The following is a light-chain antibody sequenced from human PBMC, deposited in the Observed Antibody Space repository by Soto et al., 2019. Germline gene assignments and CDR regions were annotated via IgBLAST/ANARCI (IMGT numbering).Light chain of an antibody. CDR1: QSVSTNY. J-gene: IGKJ5*01. V-gene: IGKV3D-20*02. Sequence: EIVLTQSPATLSLSRGEGAPLSCRASQSVSTNYLAWYQQKPGQAPRPLIYGASTWGTGVPPRFTGSGSGTDFTLTISSLEPEDFAVYYCQQRSNWPPITFGQGTRLEIK. CDR3: QQRSNWPPIT. CDR2: GAS.